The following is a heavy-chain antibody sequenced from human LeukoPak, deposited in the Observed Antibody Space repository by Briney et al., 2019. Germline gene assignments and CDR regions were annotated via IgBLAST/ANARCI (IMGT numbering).Heavy chain of an antibody. D-gene: IGHD6-19*01. Sequence: SETLSLTCTVSGGSISSSSYYWGWIRQPPGKGLEWIGNLFYGGSTYYNPSLRSRVTISVDASKNHFSLKLASVTAADTAVYYCAGQTYTSGWDWGQGTLVTVSS. CDR3: AGQTYTSGWD. CDR1: GGSISSSSYY. V-gene: IGHV4-39*01. CDR2: LFYGGST. J-gene: IGHJ4*02.